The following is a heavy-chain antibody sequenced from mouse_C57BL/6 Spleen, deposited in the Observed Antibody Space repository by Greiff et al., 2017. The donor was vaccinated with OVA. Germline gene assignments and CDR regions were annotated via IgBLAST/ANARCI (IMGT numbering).Heavy chain of an antibody. CDR3: ARVYGSSWYFDV. CDR1: GYTFTSYW. J-gene: IGHJ1*03. V-gene: IGHV1-55*01. Sequence: QVQLQQPGAELVKPGASVKMSCKASGYTFTSYWITWVKQRPGQGLEWIGDIYPGSGSTNYNEKFKSKATLTVDTSSSTAYMQLSSLTSEDSAVYYCARVYGSSWYFDVWGTGTTVTVSS. D-gene: IGHD1-1*01. CDR2: IYPGSGST.